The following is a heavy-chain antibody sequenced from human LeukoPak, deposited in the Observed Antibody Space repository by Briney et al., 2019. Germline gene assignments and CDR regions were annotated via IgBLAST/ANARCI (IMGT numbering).Heavy chain of an antibody. CDR1: GFTFSSYA. D-gene: IGHD2-8*02. CDR2: ISGSGDST. Sequence: PGGSLRLSCAASGFTFSSYAMSWVRQAPGKGLEWVSAISGSGDSTYYADSVKGRFTISRDNSKNTLYLQMNSLRAEDTAVYYCAKDLVLVGGYYFDYWGQGTLVTVSS. J-gene: IGHJ4*02. CDR3: AKDLVLVGGYYFDY. V-gene: IGHV3-23*01.